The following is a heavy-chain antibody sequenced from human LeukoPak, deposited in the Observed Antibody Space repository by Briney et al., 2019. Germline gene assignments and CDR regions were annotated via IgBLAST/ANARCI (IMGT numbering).Heavy chain of an antibody. CDR1: GYSISTWYY. D-gene: IGHD3-10*01. J-gene: IGHJ4*02. V-gene: IGHV4-38-2*02. CDR2: MYHSGST. CDR3: ARVLDYYGSGTRDFDY. Sequence: SGNPSPTFTVSGYSISTWYYWGWVRPPPREGPEWGGGMYHSGSTYYNPSLKSRVTMSADTSKSQFSLKLNSVTAADTAVYYCARVLDYYGSGTRDFDYWGQGILVTVSS.